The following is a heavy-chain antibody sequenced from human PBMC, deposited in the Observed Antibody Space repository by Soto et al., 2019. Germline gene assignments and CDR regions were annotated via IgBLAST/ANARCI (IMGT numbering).Heavy chain of an antibody. CDR1: GFTFSSYG. CDR3: AKNFPPFYSNYVTFDY. D-gene: IGHD4-4*01. J-gene: IGHJ4*02. CDR2: ISYDGSNK. Sequence: PGGSLRLSCAASGFTFSSYGMHWVRQATGKGLEWVAVISYDGSNKYYADSVKGRFTISRDNSKNTLYLQMNSLRAEDTAVYYCAKNFPPFYSNYVTFDYWGQGTLVTVSS. V-gene: IGHV3-30*18.